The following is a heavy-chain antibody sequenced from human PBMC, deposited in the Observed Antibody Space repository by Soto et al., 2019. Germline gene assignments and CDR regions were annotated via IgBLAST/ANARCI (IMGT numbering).Heavy chain of an antibody. Sequence: GSLRLSCAASGFSFKDYYMTWIRQAPGKGLEWVSYIGRNNNFTYYADSVRGRFTISRDNAKNSLYLQMNTLRVEDTGMYYCARKLDYYYYNWFDPWGQGTLVTVSS. CDR2: IGRNNNFT. CDR1: GFSFKDYY. D-gene: IGHD3-16*01. V-gene: IGHV3-11*03. CDR3: ARKLDYYYYNWFDP. J-gene: IGHJ5*02.